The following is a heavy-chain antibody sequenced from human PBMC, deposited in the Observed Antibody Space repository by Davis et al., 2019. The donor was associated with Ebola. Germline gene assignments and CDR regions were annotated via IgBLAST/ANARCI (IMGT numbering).Heavy chain of an antibody. CDR3: ARALAAVGFNWFDP. J-gene: IGHJ5*02. CDR1: GFTFSDYY. V-gene: IGHV3-11*01. CDR2: ISSSGSTI. D-gene: IGHD6-13*01. Sequence: GGSLRLSCAASGFTFSDYYMAWICQAPGKGLEWVSYISSSGSTIYYGDSVKGRFTISRDNAKNSLYLQMNSLRTEDTAVYYCARALAAVGFNWFDPWGQGTLVTVSS.